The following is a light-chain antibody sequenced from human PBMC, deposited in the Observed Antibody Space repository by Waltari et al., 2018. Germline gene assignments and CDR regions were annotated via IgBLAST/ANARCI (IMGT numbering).Light chain of an antibody. Sequence: DIQMSQSPSSVSASVGDRVTITCRASQGISNWLAWYQQKPGQPPKLLIYAASSLQSGVPSRCSGSGSGTNFTLTISSLQSEYFATYYCQQAKSFPLTFGPGTKVDIK. V-gene: IGKV1-12*01. J-gene: IGKJ3*01. CDR3: QQAKSFPLT. CDR2: AAS. CDR1: QGISNW.